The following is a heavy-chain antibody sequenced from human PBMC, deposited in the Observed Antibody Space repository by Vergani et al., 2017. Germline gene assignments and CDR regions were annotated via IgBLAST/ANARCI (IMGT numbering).Heavy chain of an antibody. D-gene: IGHD2-2*02. Sequence: QVQLQQWGAGLLKPSETLSLTCAVYDGSFSTYYWSWIRQCPGKGLEWIGEINHSGSTDYNPSLKSRVTISLDTSKTQFSLKLNSVTAADTAVYYCATIGYRRWGYYFDYWGQGILVTVSS. J-gene: IGHJ4*02. V-gene: IGHV4-34*01. CDR3: ATIGYRRWGYYFDY. CDR2: INHSGST. CDR1: DGSFSTYY.